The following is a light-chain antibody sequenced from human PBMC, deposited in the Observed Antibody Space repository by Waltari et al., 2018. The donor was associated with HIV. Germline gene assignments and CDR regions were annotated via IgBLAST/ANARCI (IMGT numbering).Light chain of an antibody. J-gene: IGKJ1*01. CDR1: ESISRY. CDR2: DAS. Sequence: EIVLTQSPATLSLSPGERATLSCRASESISRYLAWYQQKPGQAPRLLISDASNRATGIPARFSGSGSGTDFTLTINYLEPEDFAVYYCQQRTNWPPWSFGQGTKVEIK. CDR3: QQRTNWPPWS. V-gene: IGKV3-11*01.